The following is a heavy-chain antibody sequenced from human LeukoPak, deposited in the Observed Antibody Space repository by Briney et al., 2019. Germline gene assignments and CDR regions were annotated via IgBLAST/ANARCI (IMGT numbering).Heavy chain of an antibody. CDR2: INHSGST. Sequence: KPSETLSLTCAVYGGSFSGYYWSWIRQPPGKGLEWIGEINHSGSTNYNPSLKNRVTISVDTSKNQFSLKLSCVTGAETAVYYCASRYGDYGLDSWGQGTLVTVSS. CDR3: ASRYGDYGLDS. D-gene: IGHD4-17*01. J-gene: IGHJ4*02. CDR1: GGSFSGYY. V-gene: IGHV4-34*01.